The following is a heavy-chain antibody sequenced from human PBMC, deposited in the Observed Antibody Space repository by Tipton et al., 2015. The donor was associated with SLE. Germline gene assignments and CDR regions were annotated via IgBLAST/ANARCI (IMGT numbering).Heavy chain of an antibody. CDR2: IYYSGST. CDR3: ARSPYYYRDV. J-gene: IGHJ6*03. CDR1: NGSISSSPYY. Sequence: TLSLTCTVSNGSISSSPYYWGWIRQSPGKGLEWVGSIYYSGSTYYNPSLKSRVTISVDTSRNQCSLNLTSVTAADTAVYYCARSPYYYRDVWGKGTTVTVSS. V-gene: IGHV4-39*07.